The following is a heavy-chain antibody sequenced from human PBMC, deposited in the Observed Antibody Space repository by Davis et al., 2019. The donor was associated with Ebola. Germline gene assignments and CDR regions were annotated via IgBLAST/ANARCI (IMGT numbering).Heavy chain of an antibody. V-gene: IGHV1-24*01. D-gene: IGHD2-15*01. Sequence: ASVKVSCKVSGYTLTELSRHWVRQAPGKGLEWMGGFDPEDGETIYAQKFQGRVTITADESTSTAYMELSSLRSEDTAVYYCARVVVAPGTRYYYGMDVWGQGTTVTVSS. CDR2: FDPEDGET. CDR1: GYTLTELS. CDR3: ARVVVAPGTRYYYGMDV. J-gene: IGHJ6*02.